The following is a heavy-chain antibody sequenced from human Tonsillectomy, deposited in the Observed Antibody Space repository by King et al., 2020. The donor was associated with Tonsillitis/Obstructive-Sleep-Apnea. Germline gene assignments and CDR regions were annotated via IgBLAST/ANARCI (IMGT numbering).Heavy chain of an antibody. CDR1: GGTINSYG. D-gene: IGHD6-13*01. CDR2: IIPMLDIR. J-gene: IGHJ3*01. Sequence: QLVQSGAEVKKPGSSVKVPCKASGGTINSYGISWVRQAPGQGLEWMGRIIPMLDIRNYAQKFQGRVTFTADTSTSTAYLELSSLRSEATAVYYCATSTASVAAAGGFDFWGQGTIVTVSS. V-gene: IGHV1-69*04. CDR3: ATSTASVAAAGGFDF.